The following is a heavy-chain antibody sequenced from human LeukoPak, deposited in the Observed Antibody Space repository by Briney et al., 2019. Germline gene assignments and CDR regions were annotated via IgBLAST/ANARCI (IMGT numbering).Heavy chain of an antibody. CDR2: ISGSGGST. Sequence: GGSLRLSCAASGFTFSSYAMSWVRQAPGKGPEWVSAISGSGGSTYYADSVKGRFTISRDNSKNTLYLQMNSLRAEDTAVYYCAKVSPYYYDSSGYYFDYWGQGTLVTVSS. V-gene: IGHV3-23*01. CDR1: GFTFSSYA. J-gene: IGHJ4*02. CDR3: AKVSPYYYDSSGYYFDY. D-gene: IGHD3-22*01.